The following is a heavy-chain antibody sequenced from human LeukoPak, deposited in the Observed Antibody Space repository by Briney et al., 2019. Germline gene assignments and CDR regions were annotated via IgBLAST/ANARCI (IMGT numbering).Heavy chain of an antibody. CDR1: GFTFSTRG. V-gene: IGHV3-21*01. Sequence: GGTLRLSCAASGFTFSTRGMSWVRQVPGKGLEWVSSISSSSSYIYYADSVKGRFTISRDNAKNSLYLQMNSLRAEDTAVYYCAREMATTYAFDIWGQGTMVTVSS. D-gene: IGHD5-24*01. CDR2: ISSSSSYI. J-gene: IGHJ3*02. CDR3: AREMATTYAFDI.